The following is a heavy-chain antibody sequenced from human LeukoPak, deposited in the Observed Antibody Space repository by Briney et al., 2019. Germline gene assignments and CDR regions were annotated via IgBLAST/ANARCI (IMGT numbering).Heavy chain of an antibody. CDR2: ISGSGGST. CDR3: AKDASGARYYYYYGMDV. J-gene: IGHJ6*02. V-gene: IGHV3-23*01. Sequence: PGGSLRLSCAASGFTFSSYVMSWVRQAPGKGLEWVSAISGSGGSTYYADSVKGRFTISRDNSKNTLYLQMNSLRAEDTAVYYCAKDASGARYYYYYGMDVWGQGTTVTVSS. CDR1: GFTFSSYV. D-gene: IGHD1-1*01.